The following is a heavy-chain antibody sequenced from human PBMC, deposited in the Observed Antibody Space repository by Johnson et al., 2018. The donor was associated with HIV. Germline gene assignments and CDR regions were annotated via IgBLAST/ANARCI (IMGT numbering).Heavy chain of an antibody. D-gene: IGHD2-2*01. CDR3: TTDRTSRDAFDI. V-gene: IGHV3-15*01. CDR1: GFTFSNAW. Sequence: EQLVESGGGLVKPGGSLRLSCAASGFTFSNAWMSWVRQAPGKGLEWVGRIKSKTDGGTTDYAAPVKGRFTISRDDSKNTLYLQMNSLKTEDTAVYYCTTDRTSRDAFDIWGQGTMVTVSS. J-gene: IGHJ3*02. CDR2: IKSKTDGGTT.